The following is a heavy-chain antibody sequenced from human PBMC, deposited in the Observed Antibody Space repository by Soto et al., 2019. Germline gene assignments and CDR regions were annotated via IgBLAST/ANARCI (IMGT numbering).Heavy chain of an antibody. J-gene: IGHJ6*02. CDR3: ARESREFSSSRGLDV. V-gene: IGHV4-61*01. CDR2: VYYSEST. CDR1: GGSVNSDSYY. Sequence: PSETLSLTCTVSGGSVNSDSYYWTWIRQPPGKRMEWIGSVYYSESTNYNPSLRSRVTISVDTSKNQFSLRLRSVTAADTADYFCARESREFSSSRGLDVWGQGTTVTVSS. D-gene: IGHD3-10*01.